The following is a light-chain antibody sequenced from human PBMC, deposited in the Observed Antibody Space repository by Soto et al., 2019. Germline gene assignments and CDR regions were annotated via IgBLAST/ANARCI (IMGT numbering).Light chain of an antibody. J-gene: IGKJ1*01. CDR2: AAS. CDR3: QQYNNWPGT. V-gene: IGKV3-15*01. CDR1: QNIGSN. Sequence: EMVMTQSPATLSVSPGERATLSCRASQNIGSNLAWYQQKPGQAPRLLIYAASSRATGIPARFSGSGSGTEFTLTISSLQSVDFAVYYCQQYNNWPGTFGQGTKVEIK.